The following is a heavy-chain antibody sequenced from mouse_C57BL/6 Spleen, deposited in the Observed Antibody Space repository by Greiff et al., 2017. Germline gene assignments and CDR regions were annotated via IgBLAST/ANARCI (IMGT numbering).Heavy chain of an antibody. Sequence: QVQLQQSGPELVKPGASVKISCKASGYAFSSSWMNWVKQRPGKGLEWIGRIYPGDGDTNYNGKFKGKATLTADKSSSTAYMQLSSLTSEDSAVYFCARGGIYDCPGENWGQGTTLTVSS. J-gene: IGHJ2*01. CDR2: IYPGDGDT. V-gene: IGHV1-82*01. D-gene: IGHD2-4*01. CDR3: ARGGIYDCPGEN. CDR1: GYAFSSSW.